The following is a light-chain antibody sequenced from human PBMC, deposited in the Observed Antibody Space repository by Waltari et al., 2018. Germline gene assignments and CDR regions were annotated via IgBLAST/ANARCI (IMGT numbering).Light chain of an antibody. CDR3: CSYAGSAISV. Sequence: QSALTQTATVSGSPGQSITISCSGTRSDIGNYNLVSWYQQHPGKAPTLIIYDVNKRPSGVSNRFSGSKSGNTAFLTISGLQTADEADYYCCSYAGSAISVFGGGTKVTVL. J-gene: IGLJ3*02. CDR2: DVN. V-gene: IGLV2-23*02. CDR1: RSDIGNYNL.